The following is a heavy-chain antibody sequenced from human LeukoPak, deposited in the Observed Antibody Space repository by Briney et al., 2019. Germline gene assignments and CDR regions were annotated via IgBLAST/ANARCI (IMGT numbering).Heavy chain of an antibody. D-gene: IGHD1-14*01. V-gene: IGHV4-31*03. Sequence: SQTLSLTCSVSGGSIRSDSSSWNWIRQHPGKGLEWIGYISYSGSTNYNPSLKSRVTISVDTSKNQFSLKLSSVTAADTAVYYCARDYGRYAFDIWGQGTMVTVSS. CDR1: GGSIRSDSSS. J-gene: IGHJ3*02. CDR2: ISYSGST. CDR3: ARDYGRYAFDI.